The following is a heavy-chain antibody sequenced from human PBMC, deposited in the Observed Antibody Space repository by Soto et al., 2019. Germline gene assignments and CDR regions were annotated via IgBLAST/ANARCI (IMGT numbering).Heavy chain of an antibody. V-gene: IGHV3-7*03. Sequence: GGSLRLSCAASGFTFSSYWMSWVRQAPGKGLEWVANIKQDGSEKYYVDSVKGRFTISRDNAKNSLYLQMNSLRAEDTAVYYCAREGVATVNAADDFDIWGQGTMVTVSS. CDR3: AREGVATVNAADDFDI. D-gene: IGHD4-17*01. CDR2: IKQDGSEK. J-gene: IGHJ3*02. CDR1: GFTFSSYW.